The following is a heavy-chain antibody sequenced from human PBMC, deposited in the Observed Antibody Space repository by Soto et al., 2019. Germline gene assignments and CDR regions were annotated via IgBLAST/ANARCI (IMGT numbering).Heavy chain of an antibody. J-gene: IGHJ4*02. CDR2: IYYSGST. CDR1: GGSISSGGYY. Sequence: QVQLQESGPGLFKPSQTLSLTCTVSGGSISSGGYYWSWIRQHPGKVLEWIGYIYYSGSTYYNPSLKSRVTISVDTSKNQFSLKLSSVTVADTAVYYCARGSLIPCGYDSDTFDYWGQGTLVTVSS. D-gene: IGHD5-12*01. V-gene: IGHV4-31*03. CDR3: ARGSLIPCGYDSDTFDY.